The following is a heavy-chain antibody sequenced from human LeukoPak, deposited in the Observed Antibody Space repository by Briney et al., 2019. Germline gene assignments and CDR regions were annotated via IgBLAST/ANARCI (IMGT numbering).Heavy chain of an antibody. D-gene: IGHD3-22*01. CDR3: ARGGYFDISGYPNFEC. CDR1: GFTFDDYG. V-gene: IGHV3-20*01. Sequence: PGGSLRLSCAASGFTFDDYGMSWVRQAPGKGLEWVSGINWNGGSTDYADSVKGRFTISRDNAKNSLYLQMNSLRAEDTALYHCARGGYFDISGYPNFECWGQGTLVTVSS. J-gene: IGHJ4*02. CDR2: INWNGGST.